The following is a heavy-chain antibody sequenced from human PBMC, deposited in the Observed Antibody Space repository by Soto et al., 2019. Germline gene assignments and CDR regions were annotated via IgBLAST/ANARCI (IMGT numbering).Heavy chain of an antibody. CDR1: GGSISSSIYY. CDR2: IYYSGTT. V-gene: IGHV4-39*01. J-gene: IGHJ4*02. Sequence: PSETLSLTCTVSGGSISSSIYYWGWIRQPPGRGLEWIASIYYSGTTYHNPSLKSRVTISVDTSKDQFSLKLTSVTAADTAVYYCARSTRSGYHYFDYWGQGALVTVSS. D-gene: IGHD5-12*01. CDR3: ARSTRSGYHYFDY.